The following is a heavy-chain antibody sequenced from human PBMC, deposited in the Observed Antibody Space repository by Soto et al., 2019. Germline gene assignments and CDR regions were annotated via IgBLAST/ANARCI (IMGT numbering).Heavy chain of an antibody. CDR1: GGSISSGGYY. V-gene: IGHV4-31*03. CDR3: ARYPSGYSYGDAWFDP. J-gene: IGHJ5*02. CDR2: IYYSGST. Sequence: QVQLQESGPGLVKPSQTLSLTCTVSGGSISSGGYYWSWIRQHPGKGLAWIGYIYYSGSTYYNPSLKSRVTISVDTSKTQFSLKLSSVTAADTAVYYCARYPSGYSYGDAWFDPWGQGTLVTVSS. D-gene: IGHD5-18*01.